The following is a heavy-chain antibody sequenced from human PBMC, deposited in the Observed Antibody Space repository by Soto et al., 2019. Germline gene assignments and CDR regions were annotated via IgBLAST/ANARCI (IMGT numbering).Heavy chain of an antibody. J-gene: IGHJ6*03. CDR1: GGSFSGYY. Sequence: SETLSLTCAVYGGSFSGYYWSWIRQPPGKGLEWIGEINHSGSTNYNPSLKSRVTISVDTSKNQFSLKLSSVTAADTAVYYCATRKPTGYSGGWYKYYYYMDVWGKGTTVTVSS. D-gene: IGHD6-19*01. CDR2: INHSGST. V-gene: IGHV4-34*01. CDR3: ATRKPTGYSGGWYKYYYYMDV.